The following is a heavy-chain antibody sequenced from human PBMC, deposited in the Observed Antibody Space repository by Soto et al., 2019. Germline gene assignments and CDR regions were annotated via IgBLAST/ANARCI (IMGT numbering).Heavy chain of an antibody. Sequence: GASVKVSCKASGYTFTGYYMHWVRQAPGQGLEWMGWINPNSGGTNYAQKFQGGVTMTRDTSISTAYMELSSLRSEDTAVYYCARVYDSSGYYGSDYCGKGTLVTVSS. V-gene: IGHV1-2*02. CDR1: GYTFTGYY. CDR3: ARVYDSSGYYGSDY. J-gene: IGHJ4*02. D-gene: IGHD3-22*01. CDR2: INPNSGGT.